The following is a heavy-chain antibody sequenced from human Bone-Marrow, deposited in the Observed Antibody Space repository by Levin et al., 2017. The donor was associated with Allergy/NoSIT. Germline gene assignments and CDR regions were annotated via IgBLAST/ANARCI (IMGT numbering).Heavy chain of an antibody. Sequence: GESLKISCKGSGYTFTNYWIGWVRQMPGKGLEWMGIIYPGDSDARYSPSFQGQVTISADKSISTASLHWSSLKASDTAIYYCARHRLPTRYCSSISCTYYGLDVWGQGTTVTVSS. V-gene: IGHV5-51*01. CDR2: IYPGDSDA. CDR3: ARHRLPTRYCSSISCTYYGLDV. CDR1: GYTFTNYW. J-gene: IGHJ6*02. D-gene: IGHD2-2*01.